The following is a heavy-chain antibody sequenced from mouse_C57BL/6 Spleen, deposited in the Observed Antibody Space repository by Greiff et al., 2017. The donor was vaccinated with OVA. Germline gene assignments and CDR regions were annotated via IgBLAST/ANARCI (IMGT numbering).Heavy chain of an antibody. Sequence: VKVEESGPGLVQPSQSLSITCTVSGFSLTSYGVHWVRQSPGKGLEWLGVIWSGGSTDYNAAFISRLSISKDNSKSQVFFKMNSLQADDTAIYYCARNPAYGSYWYFDVWGTGTTVTVSS. V-gene: IGHV2-2*01. J-gene: IGHJ1*03. D-gene: IGHD1-1*01. CDR2: IWSGGST. CDR1: GFSLTSYG. CDR3: ARNPAYGSYWYFDV.